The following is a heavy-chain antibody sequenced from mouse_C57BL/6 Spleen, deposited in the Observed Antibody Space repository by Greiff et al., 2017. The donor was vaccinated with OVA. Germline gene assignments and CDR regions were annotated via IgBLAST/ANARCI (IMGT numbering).Heavy chain of an antibody. J-gene: IGHJ2*01. CDR2: ISNGGGST. D-gene: IGHD1-1*01. V-gene: IGHV5-12*01. Sequence: EVQGVESGGGLVQPGGSLKLSCAASGFTFSDYYMYWVRQTPEKRLEWVAYISNGGGSTYYPDTVKGRFTISRDNAKNTLYLQMSRLKSEDTAMYYCARQGDYYGYYFDYWGQGTTLTVSS. CDR3: ARQGDYYGYYFDY. CDR1: GFTFSDYY.